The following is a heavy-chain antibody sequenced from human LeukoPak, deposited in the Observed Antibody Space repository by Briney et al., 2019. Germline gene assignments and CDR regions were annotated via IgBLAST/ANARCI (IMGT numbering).Heavy chain of an antibody. CDR3: ARGLATVTTGYWFDP. V-gene: IGHV3-21*01. J-gene: IGHJ5*02. CDR2: ISSSSSYI. D-gene: IGHD4-17*01. Sequence: GGSLRLSCAASGFTFSSYSMNWVRHAAGKGLEWVSSISSSSSYIYYADSVKGRFTISRDNAKNSLYLQMNSLRAEDTAVYYCARGLATVTTGYWFDPWGQGTLVTVSS. CDR1: GFTFSSYS.